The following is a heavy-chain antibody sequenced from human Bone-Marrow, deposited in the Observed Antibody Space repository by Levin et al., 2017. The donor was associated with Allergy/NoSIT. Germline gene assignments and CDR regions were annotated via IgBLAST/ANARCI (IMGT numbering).Heavy chain of an antibody. CDR1: GYTFTSYA. Sequence: ASVKVSCKASGYTFTSYAMNWVRQAPGQGLEWMGWINTNTGNPTYAQGFTGRFVFSLDTSVSTAYLQISSLKAEDTAVYYCARAYDFWSGYPPHWFDPWGQGTLVTVSS. V-gene: IGHV7-4-1*02. CDR2: INTNTGNP. D-gene: IGHD3-3*01. CDR3: ARAYDFWSGYPPHWFDP. J-gene: IGHJ5*02.